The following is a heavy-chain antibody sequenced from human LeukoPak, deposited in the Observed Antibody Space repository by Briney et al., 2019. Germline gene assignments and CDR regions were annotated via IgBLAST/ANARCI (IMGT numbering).Heavy chain of an antibody. Sequence: GGSLRLSCAASGFTFSSSAMSWVRQAPGRGLEWVSTISGSGGATYYADSVKGRFTISSDNSKNTLYLQMNSLRAEDTAVYYCAKDRPIFKDWGQGTLVTVSS. CDR2: ISGSGGAT. CDR3: AKDRPIFKD. V-gene: IGHV3-23*01. J-gene: IGHJ4*02. CDR1: GFTFSSSA.